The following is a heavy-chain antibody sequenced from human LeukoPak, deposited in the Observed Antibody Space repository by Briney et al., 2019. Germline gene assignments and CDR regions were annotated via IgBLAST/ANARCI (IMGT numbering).Heavy chain of an antibody. CDR3: ARVSHLGHCSGGSCSPHFDY. CDR1: GYTFTSYG. V-gene: IGHV1-18*01. D-gene: IGHD2-15*01. Sequence: ASVKVSCKASGYTFTSYGISWVRQAPGQGLEWMGWISAYNGNTNYAQKLQGRVTMTTDTSTSTAYMELRSLRSDDTAVYYCARVSHLGHCSGGSCSPHFDYWGQGTLVTVSS. J-gene: IGHJ4*02. CDR2: ISAYNGNT.